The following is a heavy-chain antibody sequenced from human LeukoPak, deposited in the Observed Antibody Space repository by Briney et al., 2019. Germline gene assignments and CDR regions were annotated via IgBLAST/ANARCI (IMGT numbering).Heavy chain of an antibody. D-gene: IGHD3-22*01. Sequence: GGSLRLSCAASGFTVSSNYMSWVRQAPGKGLEWVSVIYSGGSTYYADSVKGRFTISRDNSKNTLYLQMNSLRAEDTAVYYCAKLHYYDSSGSRDWGQGTLVTVSS. CDR1: GFTVSSNY. CDR3: AKLHYYDSSGSRD. J-gene: IGHJ4*02. V-gene: IGHV3-53*01. CDR2: IYSGGST.